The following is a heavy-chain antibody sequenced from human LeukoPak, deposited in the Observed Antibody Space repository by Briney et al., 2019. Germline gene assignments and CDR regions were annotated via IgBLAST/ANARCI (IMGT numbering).Heavy chain of an antibody. J-gene: IGHJ5*02. D-gene: IGHD2-15*01. CDR1: GGSFSGYY. Sequence: SETLSLTCAVYGGSFSGYYWSWIRQPPGKGLEWIGEINHSGSTNYNPSLKSRVTISGDTYKNQFSLKLSSVTAADTAVYYCARYCSGGSCYHNWFDPWGQGTLVTVSS. V-gene: IGHV4-34*01. CDR2: INHSGST. CDR3: ARYCSGGSCYHNWFDP.